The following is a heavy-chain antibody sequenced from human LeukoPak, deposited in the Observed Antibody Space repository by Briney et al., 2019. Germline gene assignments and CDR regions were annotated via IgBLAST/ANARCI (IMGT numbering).Heavy chain of an antibody. Sequence: PSETLSLTCAVYGGSFSGYYWSWIRQPPGKGLEWIGEINHSGSTNYNPSLKSRVTISVDTSKNQFSLKLSSVTAADTAVYYCARGRRLLWFGELWRNNGFDPWGQGTLVTVSS. D-gene: IGHD3-10*01. CDR3: ARGRRLLWFGELWRNNGFDP. CDR2: INHSGST. J-gene: IGHJ5*02. CDR1: GGSFSGYY. V-gene: IGHV4-34*01.